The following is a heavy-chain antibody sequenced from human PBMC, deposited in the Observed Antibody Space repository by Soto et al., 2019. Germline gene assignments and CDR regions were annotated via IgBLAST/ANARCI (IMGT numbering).Heavy chain of an antibody. V-gene: IGHV3-9*01. D-gene: IGHD2-2*01. Sequence: SLRLSCAASGFTFDDYAMHWVRQAPGKGLEWVSGISWNSGSIGYADSVKGRFTISRDNAKNSLYLQMNSLRAEDTALYYCAKDYCSSTSCYFDYYYYMDVWGKGTTVTVSS. CDR2: ISWNSGSI. CDR1: GFTFDDYA. J-gene: IGHJ6*03. CDR3: AKDYCSSTSCYFDYYYYMDV.